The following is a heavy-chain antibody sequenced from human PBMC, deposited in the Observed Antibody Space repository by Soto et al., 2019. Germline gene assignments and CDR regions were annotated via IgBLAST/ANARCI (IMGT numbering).Heavy chain of an antibody. D-gene: IGHD3-10*01. Sequence: QVQLVQSGDEMRKPGASVKVSCQASGYTFSNYGITWVRQAPGQGLEWMGWISAHNGNSKYAQSVQGRLTLTTDTSTSTAYMERRSLISDYTAVYYCARDWYFYGSGSPNHMDVWGKGTTVSVSS. CDR3: ARDWYFYGSGSPNHMDV. CDR1: GYTFSNYG. J-gene: IGHJ6*03. CDR2: ISAHNGNS. V-gene: IGHV1-18*01.